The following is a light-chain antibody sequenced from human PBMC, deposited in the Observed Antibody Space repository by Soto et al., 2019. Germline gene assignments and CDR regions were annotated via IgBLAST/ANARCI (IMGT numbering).Light chain of an antibody. CDR1: QTISTW. CDR3: QQYSTSAT. V-gene: IGKV1-5*01. J-gene: IGKJ1*01. CDR2: GAS. Sequence: DIQLTQSPSFLSASVGDRVTITCRASQTISTWMAWYQQKPGKAPKLPIYGASSLEGGVPSRFSGSGSGTDFTLTISSLQPDDFATYYCQQYSTSATFGQGTKVDIK.